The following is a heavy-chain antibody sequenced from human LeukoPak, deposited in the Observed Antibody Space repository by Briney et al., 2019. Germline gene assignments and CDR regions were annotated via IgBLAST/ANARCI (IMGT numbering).Heavy chain of an antibody. Sequence: ASVKVSCKASGYTFTGYYMHWVRQARGQGLEWMGWINPNSGGTNYAQKFQGRVSMTRDTSISTAYMEPSRLRSDDTAVYYCARVRYFDWFPPFDPWGQGTLVTVSS. CDR3: ARVRYFDWFPPFDP. J-gene: IGHJ5*02. CDR1: GYTFTGYY. V-gene: IGHV1-2*02. CDR2: INPNSGGT. D-gene: IGHD3-9*01.